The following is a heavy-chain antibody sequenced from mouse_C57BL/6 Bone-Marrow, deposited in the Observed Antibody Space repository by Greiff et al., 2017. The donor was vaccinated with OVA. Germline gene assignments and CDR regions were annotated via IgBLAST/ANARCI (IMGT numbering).Heavy chain of an antibody. CDR1: GFTFKDDY. J-gene: IGHJ3*01. CDR3: TTQDYAWFAY. Sequence: EVQLQESGAELVRPGASVKLSCTASGFTFKDDYMHWVKQRPEQGLAWIGWIDPENGATEYASKFPGKATITADTSSNTAYLQLSSLTSEDTAVYYCTTQDYAWFAYWGQGTLVTVSA. D-gene: IGHD2-4*01. V-gene: IGHV14-4*01. CDR2: IDPENGAT.